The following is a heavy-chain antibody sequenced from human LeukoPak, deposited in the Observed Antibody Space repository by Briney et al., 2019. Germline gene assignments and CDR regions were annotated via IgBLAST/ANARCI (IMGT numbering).Heavy chain of an antibody. J-gene: IGHJ5*02. CDR1: GFTFSSYE. V-gene: IGHV3-48*03. D-gene: IGHD3-9*01. Sequence: PGGSLRLSCAASGFTFSSYEMNWVRQAPGKGLEWVSYISSSGSTIYYADSVKGRFTISRDNAKNSLYLQMNSLRAEDTAVYYCASGGPGREYLGYFDWLPNWFDPWGQGTLVTVSS. CDR2: ISSSGSTI. CDR3: ASGGPGREYLGYFDWLPNWFDP.